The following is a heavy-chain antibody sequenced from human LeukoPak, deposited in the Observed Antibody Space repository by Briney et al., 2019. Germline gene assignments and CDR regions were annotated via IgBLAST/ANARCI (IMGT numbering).Heavy chain of an antibody. D-gene: IGHD1-14*01. V-gene: IGHV3-48*03. CDR2: ISSSGTTT. CDR1: GFSFIVYE. Sequence: PGGSLRLSCAASGFSFIVYEMHWVRQAPGKGLEWISYISSSGTTTYYACSVKGRFTIARDSAKNSLYLQKNRVSAEDTAFYYCTTLTVAPIFDYWGQGTLVTVS. CDR3: TTLTVAPIFDY. J-gene: IGHJ4*02.